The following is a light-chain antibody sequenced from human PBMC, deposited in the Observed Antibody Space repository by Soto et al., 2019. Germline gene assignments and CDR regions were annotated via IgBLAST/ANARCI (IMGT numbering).Light chain of an antibody. CDR2: GAS. Sequence: EIVLTQSPGTLSLSPGERATLSCRASQSVSSSYLAWYQQRPGQAPRLLIYGASSRAAGIPDRFSGSGPGTDFTLTISRLETEDFAVYYCQQYGSSGTFGQGTKVDIK. CDR3: QQYGSSGT. J-gene: IGKJ1*01. V-gene: IGKV3-20*01. CDR1: QSVSSSY.